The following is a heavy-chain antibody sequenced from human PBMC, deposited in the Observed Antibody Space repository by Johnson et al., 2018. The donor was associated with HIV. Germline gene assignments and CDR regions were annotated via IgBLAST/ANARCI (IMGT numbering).Heavy chain of an antibody. CDR1: EFAFSSYD. Sequence: VQLVESGGGLVQPGGSLRLPCAASEFAFSSYDMHWVRQAPGKGLEWVSSIGTAGDTYYSGSVKGRFTISRENARNSLYLQMNSLRPDDSAVYYCARDRWLGDAFDICGQGTMVTVSS. CDR2: IGTAGDT. V-gene: IGHV3-13*01. CDR3: ARDRWLGDAFDI. D-gene: IGHD6-19*01. J-gene: IGHJ3*02.